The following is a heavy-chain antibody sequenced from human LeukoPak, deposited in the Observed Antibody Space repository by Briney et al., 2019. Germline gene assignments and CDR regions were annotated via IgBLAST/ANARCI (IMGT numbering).Heavy chain of an antibody. CDR2: INPSGGST. CDR1: GYTFTSYY. Sequence: ASVKVSCKASGYTFTSYYMHWVRQAPGQGLEWMGIINPSGGSTSYAQKFQGRVTMTRDMSTSTVYMELSSLRAEDTALYYCAKEIWPTVTIPGRTYFDYWGQGTLVTVSS. CDR3: AKEIWPTVTIPGRTYFDY. D-gene: IGHD4-17*01. V-gene: IGHV1-46*01. J-gene: IGHJ4*02.